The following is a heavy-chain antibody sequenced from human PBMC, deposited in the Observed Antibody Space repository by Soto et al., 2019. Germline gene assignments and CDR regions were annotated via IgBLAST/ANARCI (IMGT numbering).Heavy chain of an antibody. CDR1: GFMFSTYA. CDR3: AKLQSLHTIDY. CDR2: VSGSGGST. Sequence: EVQLLESGGGLVQPGGSLRLSCAASGFMFSTYAMSWVRQAPGKGLEWVSAVSGSGGSTYYADSVKGRFTISRDNSKNTMYLQMDSLRAEDTAVYYSAKLQSLHTIDYWGQGTLVTVSS. V-gene: IGHV3-23*01. J-gene: IGHJ4*02. D-gene: IGHD4-4*01.